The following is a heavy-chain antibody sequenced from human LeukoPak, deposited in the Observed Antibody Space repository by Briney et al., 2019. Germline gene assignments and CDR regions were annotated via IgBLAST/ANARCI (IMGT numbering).Heavy chain of an antibody. V-gene: IGHV4-59*12. Sequence: NPSETLSLTCTVSGGSISSYYWSWIRQPPGKGLEWMGYIYYSGSTNYNPSLKSRVTISVDTSKNQFSLKLSSVTAADTAVYYCARKPNRGVIIRPRCFDYWGQGTLVTVSS. CDR1: GGSISSYY. J-gene: IGHJ4*02. D-gene: IGHD3-10*01. CDR3: ARKPNRGVIIRPRCFDY. CDR2: IYYSGST.